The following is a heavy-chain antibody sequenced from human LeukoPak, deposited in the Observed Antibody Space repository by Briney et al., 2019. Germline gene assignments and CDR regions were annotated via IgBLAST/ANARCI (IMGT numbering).Heavy chain of an antibody. CDR3: ARQKGYGVGYFDS. D-gene: IGHD4-17*01. V-gene: IGHV4-30-4*01. Sequence: PSQTLSLTCTVSGGSISDTDYYWSWIRQPPGKGLEWLGYIYFAGTTYYNPSLETRLSISIVTSKNQFSLKLTSVTAADTALYYCARQKGYGVGYFDSWGRGTLVAVSS. CDR2: IYFAGTT. J-gene: IGHJ4*02. CDR1: GGSISDTDYY.